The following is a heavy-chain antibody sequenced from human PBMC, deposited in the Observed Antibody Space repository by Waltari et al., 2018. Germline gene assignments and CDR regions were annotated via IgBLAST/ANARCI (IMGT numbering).Heavy chain of an antibody. J-gene: IGHJ4*02. Sequence: QVQLQQWGAGLLKPSETLSLTCAVYGGSFSGYYWSWIRQPPGKGLEWIGEINHSGSTNDNPSLKSRVTISVDTSKNQFSLKLSSVTAADTAVYYCARGGVAAAGIYYFDYWGQGTLVTVSS. CDR2: INHSGST. D-gene: IGHD6-13*01. CDR3: ARGGVAAAGIYYFDY. CDR1: GGSFSGYY. V-gene: IGHV4-34*01.